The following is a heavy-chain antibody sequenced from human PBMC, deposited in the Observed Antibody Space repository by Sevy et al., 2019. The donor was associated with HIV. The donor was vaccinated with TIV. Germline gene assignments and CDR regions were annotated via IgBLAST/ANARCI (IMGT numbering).Heavy chain of an antibody. J-gene: IGHJ4*02. CDR2: IWYDGSNK. CDR3: ASESIAVAGIGYYFKY. CDR1: GFSLSGYG. Sequence: GGSLRLSCAASGFSLSGYGMHWVRQAPGKGLEWVAVIWYDGSNKEYADSVKGRFTISRDNSKNTLYLQMNSLRAEDTAVYDCASESIAVAGIGYYFKYWGQGALVTVSS. V-gene: IGHV3-33*01. D-gene: IGHD6-19*01.